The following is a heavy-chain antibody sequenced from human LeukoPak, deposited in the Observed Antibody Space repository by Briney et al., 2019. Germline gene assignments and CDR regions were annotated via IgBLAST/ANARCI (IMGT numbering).Heavy chain of an antibody. V-gene: IGHV1-24*01. J-gene: IGHJ6*02. D-gene: IGHD3-16*01. CDR1: GYTLTELS. Sequence: ASVKVSCKVSGYTLTELSMHWVRQAPGKGLEWMGGFDPEDGETIYAQKFQGRVTMTEDTSTDTAYMELSSLRSEATAVYYCATDLGPGWAYGTDVWGQGTTVTVSS. CDR2: FDPEDGET. CDR3: ATDLGPGWAYGTDV.